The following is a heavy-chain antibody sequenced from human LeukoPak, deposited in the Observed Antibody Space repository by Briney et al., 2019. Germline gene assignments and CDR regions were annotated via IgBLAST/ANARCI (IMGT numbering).Heavy chain of an antibody. CDR3: AKDHPDRRYNWNDPPLDWFDP. Sequence: GGSLRLSCAASGFTFSSYAMSWVRQAPGKGLEWVSAISGSGGSTYYADSVKGRFTISRDNSKNTLYLQMNSLRAEDTAVYYCAKDHPDRRYNWNDPPLDWFDPWGQGTLVTVSS. CDR1: GFTFSSYA. D-gene: IGHD1-1*01. J-gene: IGHJ5*02. CDR2: ISGSGGST. V-gene: IGHV3-23*01.